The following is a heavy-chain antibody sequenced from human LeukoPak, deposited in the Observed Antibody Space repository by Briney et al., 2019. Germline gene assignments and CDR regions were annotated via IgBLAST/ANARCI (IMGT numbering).Heavy chain of an antibody. Sequence: KSSETLSLTCAVYGGSFSGYYWSWIRQPPGKGLEWIGEINHSGSTNYNPSLKSRVTISVDTSKNQFSLKLSSVTAADTAVYHCARHGGIIAAAGTRAFDIWGQGTMVTVSS. CDR3: ARHGGIIAAAGTRAFDI. V-gene: IGHV4-34*01. CDR1: GGSFSGYY. J-gene: IGHJ3*02. CDR2: INHSGST. D-gene: IGHD6-13*01.